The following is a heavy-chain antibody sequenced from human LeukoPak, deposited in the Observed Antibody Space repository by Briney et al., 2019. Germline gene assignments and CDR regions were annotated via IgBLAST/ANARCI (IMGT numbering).Heavy chain of an antibody. Sequence: GGSLRLTCAGSGFTFSSYSMNWVRQAPGKALEWVSSISSSSSYIYYADSVKGRFTISRDNAKNSLYLQMNSLRAEDTAVYYCASAIPSSWYSLEHWGPRTLVTVSS. D-gene: IGHD6-13*01. CDR2: ISSSSSYI. V-gene: IGHV3-21*01. CDR1: GFTFSSYS. J-gene: IGHJ1*01. CDR3: ASAIPSSWYSLEH.